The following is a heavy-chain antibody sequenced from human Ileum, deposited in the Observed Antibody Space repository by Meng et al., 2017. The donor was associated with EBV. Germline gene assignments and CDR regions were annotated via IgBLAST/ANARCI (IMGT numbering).Heavy chain of an antibody. CDR2: IYYSGNT. CDR3: ARSLTTPYYFDD. V-gene: IGHV4-30-4*01. D-gene: IGHD1-14*01. CDR1: GASISSGGYF. Sequence: GPGPVNPPPTLSLTCTFSGASISSGGYFWSWIRQPPGKGLEWIGYIYYSGNTYYKPSLKSRVTMSVDTSKNQFSLKLSSVTAADTAVYYCARSLTTPYYFDDWGQGTLVTVSS. J-gene: IGHJ4*02.